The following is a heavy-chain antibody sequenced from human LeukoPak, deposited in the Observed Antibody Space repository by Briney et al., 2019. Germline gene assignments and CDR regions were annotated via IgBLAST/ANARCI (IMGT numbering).Heavy chain of an antibody. V-gene: IGHV3-21*01. D-gene: IGHD6-13*01. CDR2: ISSSSSYI. J-gene: IGHJ4*02. CDR1: GFTFSSYS. Sequence: PGGSLRLSCAASGFTFSSYSMNWVRQAPGKGLEWVSSISSSSSYIYYADSVKGRFTISRDNAKNSLYLQMNSLRAEDTAVYYCARDLHIAAAGQGGFDYWGQGTLVTVSS. CDR3: ARDLHIAAAGQGGFDY.